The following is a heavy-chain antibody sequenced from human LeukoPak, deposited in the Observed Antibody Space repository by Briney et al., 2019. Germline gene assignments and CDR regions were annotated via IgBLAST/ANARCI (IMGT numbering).Heavy chain of an antibody. CDR3: ARDSQTTPAWDY. V-gene: IGHV3-21*01. Sequence: GGSLSLSCAASGFTFSSYSMNWVRQAPGKGLEWVSSISSSSYIYYADSVKGRFTISRDNAKNSLYLQMNSLRAEDTAVYYCARDSQTTPAWDYWGQGTLVTVSS. J-gene: IGHJ4*02. D-gene: IGHD2-15*01. CDR2: ISSSSYI. CDR1: GFTFSSYS.